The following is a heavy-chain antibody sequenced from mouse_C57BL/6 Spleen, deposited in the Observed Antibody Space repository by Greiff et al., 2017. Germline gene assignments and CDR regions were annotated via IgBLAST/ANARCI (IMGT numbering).Heavy chain of an antibody. CDR2: IYPGDGDT. V-gene: IGHV1-82*01. J-gene: IGHJ3*01. CDR1: GYAFSSSW. Sequence: VQLQQSGPELVKPGASVKISCKASGYAFSSSWMNWVKQRPGKGLEWIGRIYPGDGDTNYNGKFKGKATLTADKSSSTANMQLSSLTSEDSAVYFGARETYYSNLAWFAYWGQGTLVTVSA. D-gene: IGHD2-5*01. CDR3: ARETYYSNLAWFAY.